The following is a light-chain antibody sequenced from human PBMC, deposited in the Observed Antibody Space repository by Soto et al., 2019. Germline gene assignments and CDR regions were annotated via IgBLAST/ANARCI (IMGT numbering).Light chain of an antibody. J-gene: IGKJ5*01. CDR2: DAS. Sequence: ELVWTQSPATLSLSPGEIATLSCRASQSVSSYLLWYQQKPGQTPRLLIYDASNRATGIPARFSGSGSETDFTLTISSLEPEDFAVYYCQHRMNWPLTFGQGTRLEIK. CDR3: QHRMNWPLT. V-gene: IGKV3-11*01. CDR1: QSVSSY.